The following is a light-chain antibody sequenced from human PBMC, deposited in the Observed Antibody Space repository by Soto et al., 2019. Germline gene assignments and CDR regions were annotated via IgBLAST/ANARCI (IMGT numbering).Light chain of an antibody. V-gene: IGLV1-40*01. CDR1: SSNIGAGYH. CDR2: GNS. CDR3: QSYDSSLSGSV. J-gene: IGLJ3*02. Sequence: QSVLTQPPSVSGAPGQRVTISCTASSSNIGAGYHVHWYQQLPGTAPKLLIYGNSNRPSGVPDRFSGSKSGTSASLAITGLQAEDEADYYCQSYDSSLSGSVFGGGTKLTVL.